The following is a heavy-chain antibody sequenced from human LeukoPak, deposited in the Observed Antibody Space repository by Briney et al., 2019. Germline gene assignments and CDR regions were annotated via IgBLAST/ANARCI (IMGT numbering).Heavy chain of an antibody. CDR3: AREGLIAAAGVPLSG. CDR1: GFTFSSYG. CDR2: IWYDGSNK. Sequence: GGSLRLSCAASGFTFSSYGMHWVRQAPGKGLEWVAVIWYDGSNKYYADSVKGRFTISRDNSKNTLYLQMNSLGAEDTAVYYCAREGLIAAAGVPLSGWGQGTLVTVSS. V-gene: IGHV3-33*01. J-gene: IGHJ4*02. D-gene: IGHD6-13*01.